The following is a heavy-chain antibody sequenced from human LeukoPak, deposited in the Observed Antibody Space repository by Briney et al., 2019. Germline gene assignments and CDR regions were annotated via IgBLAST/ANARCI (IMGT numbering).Heavy chain of an antibody. V-gene: IGHV3-21*01. D-gene: IGHD5-18*01. Sequence: GGSLRLSCAASGFTFSSYSMNWVSQDPGKGLEWVSSISSSSSYIYYADSVKGRFTISRDNAKNSLYLQMNSLRAEDTAVYYCARSGDTAMVTGHFDYWGQGTLVTVSS. CDR3: ARSGDTAMVTGHFDY. J-gene: IGHJ4*02. CDR1: GFTFSSYS. CDR2: ISSSSSYI.